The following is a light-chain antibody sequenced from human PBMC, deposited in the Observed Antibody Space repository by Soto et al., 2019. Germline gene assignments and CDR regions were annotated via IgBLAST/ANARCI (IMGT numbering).Light chain of an antibody. J-gene: IGLJ3*02. Sequence: QAVVTQEPSLTVSPGGTVTLTCGSTTGTVASGHYPYWVQQKPGQVPRTLIYDTDNKHSWTPARFSGSLLGGKAALTLSGAQSDDEADYYCLLTYNAPRVSGGGTKLTVL. V-gene: IGLV7-46*01. CDR2: DTD. CDR3: LLTYNAPRV. CDR1: TGTVASGHY.